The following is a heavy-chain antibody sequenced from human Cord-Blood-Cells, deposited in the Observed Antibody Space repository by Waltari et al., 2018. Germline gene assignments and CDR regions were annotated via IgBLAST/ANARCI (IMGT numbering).Heavy chain of an antibody. J-gene: IGHJ6*02. CDR2: INHSGRT. CDR3: ARGRVAAAGMDGMDV. V-gene: IGHV4-34*01. CDR1: GGSFSGYY. D-gene: IGHD6-13*01. Sequence: QVQLQQWGAGLLKPSETLSLTCAVYGGSFSGYYWSWIRQPPGKGLEWIGEINHSGRTNYNPSLKSRVTISVDTSKNQFSLKLSSVTAADTAVYYCARGRVAAAGMDGMDVWGQGTTVTVSS.